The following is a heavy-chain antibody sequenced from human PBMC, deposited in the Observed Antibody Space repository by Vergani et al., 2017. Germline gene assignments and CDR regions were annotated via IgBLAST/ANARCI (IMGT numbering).Heavy chain of an antibody. D-gene: IGHD3-9*01. CDR1: GFSIDNGYY. V-gene: IGHV4-38-2*01. CDR2: IYRTGRT. Sequence: QVQLQESGPGLVKPSETLSLMCAVSGFSIDNGYYWDWIRKPPGKGLEWIGSIYRTGRTHFNPSLKSRVTISVDTSNNHFSLRLNSLTAADTAVYYCARRSGIVYDIFSGTQYFFDFWGQGTLVTVSS. J-gene: IGHJ4*02. CDR3: ARRSGIVYDIFSGTQYFFDF.